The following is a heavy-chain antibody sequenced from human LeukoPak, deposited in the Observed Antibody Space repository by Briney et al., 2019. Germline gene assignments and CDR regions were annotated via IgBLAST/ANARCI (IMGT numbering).Heavy chain of an antibody. J-gene: IGHJ3*02. Sequence: PSETLSLTCTVSGGSISSYYWSWIRQPPGKGLEWIGYIYYSGSTNYNPSLKSRVTISVDTSKNQFSLKLSSVTAADTAVYYCARELGYCSSTSCYGAFDIWGQETMVTVSS. D-gene: IGHD2-2*01. CDR1: GGSISSYY. CDR2: IYYSGST. CDR3: ARELGYCSSTSCYGAFDI. V-gene: IGHV4-59*01.